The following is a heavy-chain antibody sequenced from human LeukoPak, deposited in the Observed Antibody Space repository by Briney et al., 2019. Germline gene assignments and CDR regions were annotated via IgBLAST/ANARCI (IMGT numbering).Heavy chain of an antibody. Sequence: ASVKVSCKTSGYMFTSYAISWVRQAPGQGLEWMGWISAFTGNTNYAQKVQGRVTMTTDTPTTTAYIELRSLRSDDTAVYYCARHPYYDSRGYYAYWGQGSLVTVSS. CDR1: GYMFTSYA. CDR2: ISAFTGNT. V-gene: IGHV1-18*01. CDR3: ARHPYYDSRGYYAY. J-gene: IGHJ4*02. D-gene: IGHD3-22*01.